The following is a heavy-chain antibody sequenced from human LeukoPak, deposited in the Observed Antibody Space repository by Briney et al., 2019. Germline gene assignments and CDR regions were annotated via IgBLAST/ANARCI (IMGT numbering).Heavy chain of an antibody. D-gene: IGHD5-12*01. CDR1: GFSVRSNY. J-gene: IGHJ4*02. V-gene: IGHV3-53*01. Sequence: GGSLRLSCTASGFSVRSNYMSWFRQAPGRGLEWASVTYNDGSTYYADSVRGRFIIPKDISKNTLYLQMNNLRADDTAFYYCARESGYAVGDFWGRGTLVTVSS. CDR3: ARESGYAVGDF. CDR2: TYNDGST.